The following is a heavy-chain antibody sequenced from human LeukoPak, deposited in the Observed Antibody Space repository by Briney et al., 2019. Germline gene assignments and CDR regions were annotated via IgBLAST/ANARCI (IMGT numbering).Heavy chain of an antibody. J-gene: IGHJ6*03. V-gene: IGHV4-39*07. CDR3: ARNPTRGLRSYYYYYMDV. Sequence: SETLSLTCTVSGGSISSSSYYWGWIRQPPGKGLEWIGSIYYSGSTYYNPSLKSRVTISVDTSKNQFSLKLSSVTAADTAVYYCARNPTRGLRSYYYYYMDVWGKGTTVTVSS. CDR1: GGSISSSSYY. D-gene: IGHD4-17*01. CDR2: IYYSGST.